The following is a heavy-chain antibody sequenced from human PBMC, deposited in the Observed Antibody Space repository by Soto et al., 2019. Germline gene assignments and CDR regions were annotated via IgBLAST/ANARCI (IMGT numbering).Heavy chain of an antibody. Sequence: LRLSCAASGFTFSSYAMSWVRQAPGKGLEWVSAISGSGGSTYYADSVKGRFTISRDNSKNTLYLQMNSLTAEDTAVYYCAFRPPDSTYYAVFDYWGRGTLVTVSS. CDR2: ISGSGGST. CDR3: AFRPPDSTYYAVFDY. D-gene: IGHD3-22*01. J-gene: IGHJ4*02. V-gene: IGHV3-23*01. CDR1: GFTFSSYA.